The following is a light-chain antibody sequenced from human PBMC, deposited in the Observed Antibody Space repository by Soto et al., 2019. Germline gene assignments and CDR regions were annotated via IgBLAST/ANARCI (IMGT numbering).Light chain of an antibody. CDR1: SVDVGDYNS. J-gene: IGLJ1*01. CDR3: SSYSTSPPSYV. V-gene: IGLV2-14*03. CDR2: HVT. Sequence: QSALTQPASVSGSPGQSITISCTGSSVDVGDYNSVSWYQQHPGKAPKVMIYHVTIRASGVSNRFSGSRSGNTASLTISGLQAEDEADYYCSSYSTSPPSYVFGTGTKVTVL.